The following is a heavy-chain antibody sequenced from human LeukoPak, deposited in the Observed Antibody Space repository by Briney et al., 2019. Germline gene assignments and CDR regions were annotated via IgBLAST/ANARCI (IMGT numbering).Heavy chain of an antibody. CDR3: ARDGISYSHGWVDP. CDR2: IYYSGST. Sequence: SETLSLTCTVSGGSISSGGYYWSWIRQHPGKGLEWIGYIYYSGSTYYNPSLKSRVTISVDTSKNQFSLKLSSVTAADTAVYYWARDGISYSHGWVDPLGQGTLVTVSS. V-gene: IGHV4-31*03. CDR1: GGSISSGGYY. J-gene: IGHJ5*01. D-gene: IGHD2-21*01.